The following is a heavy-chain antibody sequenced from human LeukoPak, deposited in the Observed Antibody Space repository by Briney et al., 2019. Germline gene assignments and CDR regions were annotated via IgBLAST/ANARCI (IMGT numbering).Heavy chain of an antibody. J-gene: IGHJ4*02. Sequence: PSETLSLTCTVSGGSISSGGYCWSWIRQHPGKGLEWIGYIYYSGSTYYNPSLKSRVTISVDTSKNQFSLKLSSVTAADTAVYYCARGSDWFGELSPLDYWGQGTLVTVSS. CDR3: ARGSDWFGELSPLDY. V-gene: IGHV4-31*03. CDR2: IYYSGST. CDR1: GGSISSGGYC. D-gene: IGHD3-10*01.